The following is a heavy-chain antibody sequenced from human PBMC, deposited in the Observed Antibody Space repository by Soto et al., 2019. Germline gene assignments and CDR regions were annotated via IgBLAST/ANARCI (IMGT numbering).Heavy chain of an antibody. Sequence: ASVKVSCKASGYTFTNYGFIWVRQAPGQGLEWMGWISGYNGNTNYAENLQGRVTLTTDASTSTAYMELRSLRSDDTAVYYCVRVPGIAAVDTVGYCGQGTLVTVSS. CDR3: VRVPGIAAVDTVGY. J-gene: IGHJ4*02. D-gene: IGHD6-13*01. V-gene: IGHV1-18*04. CDR1: GYTFTNYG. CDR2: ISGYNGNT.